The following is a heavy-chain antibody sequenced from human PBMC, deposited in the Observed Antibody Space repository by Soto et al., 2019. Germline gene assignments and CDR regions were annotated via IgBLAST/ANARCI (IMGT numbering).Heavy chain of an antibody. V-gene: IGHV4-61*01. CDR3: ARRYYDSSGYRAPQATYYFDY. D-gene: IGHD3-22*01. Sequence: SETLSLTCTVSGGSVSSGSYYWSWIRQPPGKGLEWIGYIYYSGSTNYNPSLKSRVTISVDTSKNQFSLKLSSVTAADTAVYYCARRYYDSSGYRAPQATYYFDYWGQGTLVTVSS. J-gene: IGHJ4*02. CDR1: GGSVSSGSYY. CDR2: IYYSGST.